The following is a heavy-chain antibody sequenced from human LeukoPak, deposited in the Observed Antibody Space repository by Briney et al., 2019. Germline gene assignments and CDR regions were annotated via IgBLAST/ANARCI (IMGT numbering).Heavy chain of an antibody. CDR3: AKDHYTNYDLHNPPDDY. Sequence: PGGSLRLSCAASGFTFSSYAMSWVRQAPGKGLEWVSTISGSGGSTYYADSVKGRFTISRDNSKNTLYLQMNSLRAEDTAVYYCAKDHYTNYDLHNPPDDYWGQGTLVTVSS. V-gene: IGHV3-23*01. CDR1: GFTFSSYA. D-gene: IGHD4-11*01. CDR2: ISGSGGST. J-gene: IGHJ4*02.